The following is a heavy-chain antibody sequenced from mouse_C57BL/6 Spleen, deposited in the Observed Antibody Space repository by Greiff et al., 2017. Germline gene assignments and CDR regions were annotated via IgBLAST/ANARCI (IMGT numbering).Heavy chain of an antibody. CDR1: GYTFTSYW. D-gene: IGHD1-1*01. V-gene: IGHV1-74*01. CDR2: IHPSDSDT. Sequence: QVQLQQPGAELVKPGASVKVSCKASGYTFTSYWMHWVKQRPGQGLEWIGRIHPSDSDTNYNQKFKGKATLTVAKSSSTAYMQLSSLTSEDSAVYYCAITSLYYYGSSYFDYWGQGTTLTVSS. CDR3: AITSLYYYGSSYFDY. J-gene: IGHJ2*01.